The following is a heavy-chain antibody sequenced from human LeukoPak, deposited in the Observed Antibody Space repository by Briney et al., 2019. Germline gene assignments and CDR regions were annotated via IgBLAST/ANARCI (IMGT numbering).Heavy chain of an antibody. J-gene: IGHJ5*02. CDR1: GGSISSGDYY. V-gene: IGHV4-30-4*01. CDR3: AREKGADYYGSGSYSNWFDP. CDR2: IYYSGST. D-gene: IGHD3-10*01. Sequence: SETLSLTCTVSGGSISSGDYYWSWIRQPPGKGLEWIGYIYYSGSTYYNPSLKSRVTISVDTSKNQFSLKLSFVTAADTAVYYCAREKGADYYGSGSYSNWFDPWGQGTLVTVSS.